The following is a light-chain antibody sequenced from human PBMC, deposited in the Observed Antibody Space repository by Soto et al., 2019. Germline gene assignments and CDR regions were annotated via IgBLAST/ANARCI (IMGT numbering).Light chain of an antibody. CDR1: QGISNY. J-gene: IGKJ1*01. CDR2: GAT. CDR3: LQDYNYPWT. V-gene: IGKV1-6*01. Sequence: ATQMTQSPSSLSASVGDRVTISCRASQGISNYLAWYQQRPGKAPKLLIFGATTLQSGVPSRFSASGSGPDFTLIISSLQPEDFATYYCLQDYNYPWTFGQGTKVDIK.